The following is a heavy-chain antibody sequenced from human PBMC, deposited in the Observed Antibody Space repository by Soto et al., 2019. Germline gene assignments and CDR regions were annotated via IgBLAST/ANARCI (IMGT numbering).Heavy chain of an antibody. CDR1: GGSISSGGYS. V-gene: IGHV4-30-2*01. Sequence: PSETLSLTCTVSGGSISSGGYSWSWIRQPPGKGLEWIGYIYHSGSIYYNPSLKSRVTISVDRSKNQFSLKLSSVTAADTAVYYCARGPPFFPWGQGTLVTVSS. CDR2: IYHSGSI. CDR3: ARGPPFFP. D-gene: IGHD3-3*02. J-gene: IGHJ5*02.